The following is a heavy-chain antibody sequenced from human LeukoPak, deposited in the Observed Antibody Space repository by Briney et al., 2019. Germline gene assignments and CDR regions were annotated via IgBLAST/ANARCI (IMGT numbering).Heavy chain of an antibody. CDR3: ASDSYGFRDAFDI. V-gene: IGHV4-39*07. D-gene: IGHD5-18*01. CDR1: GGSISSSSYY. J-gene: IGHJ3*02. Sequence: SETLSLTCTVSGGSISSSSYYWGWIRQPPGKGLEWIGSIYYSGSTYYNPSLKSRVTISVDTSKNQFSLKLSSVTAADTAVYYCASDSYGFRDAFDIWGQGTMVTVSS. CDR2: IYYSGST.